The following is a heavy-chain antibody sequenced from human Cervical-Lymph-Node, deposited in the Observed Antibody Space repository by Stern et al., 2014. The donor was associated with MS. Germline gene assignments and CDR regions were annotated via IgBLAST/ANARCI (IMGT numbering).Heavy chain of an antibody. CDR3: ARMGTSLDY. CDR2: IHYSGNT. J-gene: IGHJ4*02. D-gene: IGHD1-14*01. V-gene: IGHV4-31*03. Sequence: VQLVESGPGLVKPSQTLSLTCTVSSGSIRSGGYYWSWIRQQPGKGLEWIGHIHYSGNTYYNPSLMRRVIISVDTSKSQFSLKLTSVTVADTAVYYCARMGTSLDYWGLGTLVTVSS. CDR1: SGSIRSGGYY.